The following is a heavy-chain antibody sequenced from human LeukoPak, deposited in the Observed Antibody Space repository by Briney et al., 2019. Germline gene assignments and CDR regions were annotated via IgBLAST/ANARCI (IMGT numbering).Heavy chain of an antibody. J-gene: IGHJ3*02. D-gene: IGHD4-23*01. V-gene: IGHV3-48*01. CDR3: ARDRSVVNRDSFDI. Sequence: SVKGRFTTSRDNAKNSLYLQMTSLRAEDTAVYYCARDRSVVNRDSFDIWGQRTMVTVSS.